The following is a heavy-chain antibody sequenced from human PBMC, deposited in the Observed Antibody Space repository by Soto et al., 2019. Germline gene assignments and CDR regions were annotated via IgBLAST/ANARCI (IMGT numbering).Heavy chain of an antibody. Sequence: EVQLLESGGGLVQPGGSLRLSCAASGFTFSSYAMSWVRQAPGKGLEWVSAISGSGGSTYYADSVKGRFTMSRDNSKNTLYLQLNSLRAEDTAVYYCAKVPPHYYYYGMDVWGQGTTVTVSS. CDR3: AKVPPHYYYYGMDV. CDR2: ISGSGGST. CDR1: GFTFSSYA. V-gene: IGHV3-23*01. J-gene: IGHJ6*02.